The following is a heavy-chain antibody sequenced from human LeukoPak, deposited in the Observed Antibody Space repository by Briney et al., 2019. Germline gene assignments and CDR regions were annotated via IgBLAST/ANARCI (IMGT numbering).Heavy chain of an antibody. CDR2: IYPGDSDT. Sequence: GESLKISCKGSGYSFANYWIGWVRPMPGKGLEWMGIIYPGDSDTRYSPSFQGQVTISADKSISTAYLQWSSLKASDTAMYFCARRKSFGSYYEKGDYYYYYGMDVWGQGTTVTVSS. V-gene: IGHV5-51*01. D-gene: IGHD3-16*01. CDR1: GYSFANYW. CDR3: ARRKSFGSYYEKGDYYYYYGMDV. J-gene: IGHJ6*02.